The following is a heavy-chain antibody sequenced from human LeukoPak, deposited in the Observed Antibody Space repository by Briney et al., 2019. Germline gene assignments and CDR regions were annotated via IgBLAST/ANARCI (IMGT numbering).Heavy chain of an antibody. Sequence: ASVKVSCKASGYTFTGYYMHWVRQAPGQGLEWMGWINPNSGGTNYAQKFQGWVTMTRDTSISTAYMELSRLRSDDTAVYYCVRGASPYYYDSSGYEADAFDIWGQGTMVTVSS. V-gene: IGHV1-2*04. CDR1: GYTFTGYY. D-gene: IGHD3-22*01. J-gene: IGHJ3*02. CDR2: INPNSGGT. CDR3: VRGASPYYYDSSGYEADAFDI.